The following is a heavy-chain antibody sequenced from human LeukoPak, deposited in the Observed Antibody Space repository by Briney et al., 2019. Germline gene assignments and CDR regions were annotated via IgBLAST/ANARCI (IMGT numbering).Heavy chain of an antibody. J-gene: IGHJ3*02. CDR1: GFTFSSYD. CDR2: IGTAGDT. D-gene: IGHD6-19*01. V-gene: IGHV3-13*01. Sequence: GGSLRLSCAASGFTFSSYDMHWVRQATGKGLECVSAIGTAGDTYYPGSVKGRFTISRENAKNSLYLQMNSLRAEDTAVYYCARSGWYDAFDIWGQGTMVTVSS. CDR3: ARSGWYDAFDI.